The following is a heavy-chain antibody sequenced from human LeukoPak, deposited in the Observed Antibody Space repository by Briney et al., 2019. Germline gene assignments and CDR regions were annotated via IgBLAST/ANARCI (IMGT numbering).Heavy chain of an antibody. V-gene: IGHV1-2*02. D-gene: IGHD3-16*02. CDR1: GYTFTGYY. J-gene: IGHJ4*02. CDR2: INPNSGGT. CDR3: ARVNQDPILDYVWGSYRPTPSFDY. Sequence: GASVKVSCKASGYTFTGYYMHWVRQAPGQGLEWMGWINPNSGGTNYAQKFQGRVTMTRDTSTSTAYMELSRLRYDDTAVYYCARVNQDPILDYVWGSYRPTPSFDYWGQGTLVTVSS.